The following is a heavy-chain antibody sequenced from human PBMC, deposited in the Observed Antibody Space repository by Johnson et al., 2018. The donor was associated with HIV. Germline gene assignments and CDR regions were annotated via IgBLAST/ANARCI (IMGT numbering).Heavy chain of an antibody. CDR3: ARSFRDYEEDTFDI. D-gene: IGHD4-17*01. CDR2: IWFDGSNK. CDR1: GFTFSNYG. V-gene: IGHV3-33*01. Sequence: QEQLVESGGGGVQPGRSLRLSCAASGFTFSNYGMHWVRQAPGKGLEWVAVIWFDGSNKYYADSVKGRFTISRDNSKNTLYLQLNSLRAEDTAVYYCARSFRDYEEDTFDIWGQGTMVTVSS. J-gene: IGHJ3*02.